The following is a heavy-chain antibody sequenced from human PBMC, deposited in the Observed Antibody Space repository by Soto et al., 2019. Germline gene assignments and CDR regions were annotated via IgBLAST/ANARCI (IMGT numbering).Heavy chain of an antibody. CDR3: ARLWSGFYGSGSYYNPDYHMDV. V-gene: IGHV1-58*01. Sequence: SVKVSCKASGFTFTSSAVQWVRQARGQRLEWIGWIVVGSGNTNYSTSLKTRLTISKDTSKNQVVLTMTNMDPVDTATYYCARLWSGFYGSGSYYNPDYHMDVWGKGTTVTVSS. D-gene: IGHD3-10*01. CDR2: IVVGSGNT. J-gene: IGHJ6*03. CDR1: GFTFTSSA.